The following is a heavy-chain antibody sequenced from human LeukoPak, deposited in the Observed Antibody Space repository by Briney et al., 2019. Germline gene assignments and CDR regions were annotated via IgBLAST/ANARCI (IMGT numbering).Heavy chain of an antibody. CDR2: IYPGDFDT. Sequence: GESLKISCKGSGYSFTSYWIGWVRQMPGKGLEWMGIIYPGDFDTRYSPSFQGQVTISADKSISTAYLQWSSLKASDTAMYYCARRLSSSSPKTYYYYYGMDVWGQGTTVTVSS. CDR1: GYSFTSYW. CDR3: ARRLSSSSPKTYYYYYGMDV. J-gene: IGHJ6*02. D-gene: IGHD6-6*01. V-gene: IGHV5-51*01.